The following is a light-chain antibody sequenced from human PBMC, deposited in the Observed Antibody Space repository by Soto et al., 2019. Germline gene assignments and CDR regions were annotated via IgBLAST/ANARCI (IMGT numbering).Light chain of an antibody. V-gene: IGKV3-11*01. J-gene: IGKJ5*01. CDR3: QQRSNWPIT. CDR2: DVS. Sequence: EIILTQSPVTLSVSPGERATLSCRASQSVGSNLAWYQQKPGQAPRLLIYDVSTRATGIPARFSGSGSRTDFILTISSLEPEDFAVYYCQQRSNWPITFGQGTRLEIK. CDR1: QSVGSN.